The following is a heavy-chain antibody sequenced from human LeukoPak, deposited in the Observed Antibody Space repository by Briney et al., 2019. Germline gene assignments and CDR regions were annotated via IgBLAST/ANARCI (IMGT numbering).Heavy chain of an antibody. CDR1: GFSFSDYY. Sequence: PGGSLRLSCAASGFSFSDYYMSWIRQAPGKGLEWVSYISFSGTTIYYADSVKGRFTISRDNAKNSLYLQMTSLRAEDTALYYCAKDADISMELVVITSFDSWGQGTLVTVSS. CDR3: AKDADISMELVVITSFDS. CDR2: ISFSGTTI. J-gene: IGHJ4*02. V-gene: IGHV3-11*01. D-gene: IGHD3-22*01.